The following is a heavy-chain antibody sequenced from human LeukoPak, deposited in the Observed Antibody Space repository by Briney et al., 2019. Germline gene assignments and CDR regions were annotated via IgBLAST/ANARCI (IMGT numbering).Heavy chain of an antibody. CDR2: ISAYNGDT. Sequence: ASVKVSCKASGYTFSRYGITWVRQAPGQGLEWMGWISAYNGDTKYAQKLQGRVTMTTDTSTTTAYLELRSLRSDDTAVYYCARDPSNTSGWYIYFDYWGKGTLVTVSS. CDR1: GYTFSRYG. D-gene: IGHD6-19*01. CDR3: ARDPSNTSGWYIYFDY. J-gene: IGHJ4*02. V-gene: IGHV1-18*01.